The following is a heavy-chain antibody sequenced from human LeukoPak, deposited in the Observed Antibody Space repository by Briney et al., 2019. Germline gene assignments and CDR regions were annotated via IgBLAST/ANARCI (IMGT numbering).Heavy chain of an antibody. V-gene: IGHV3-30*18. CDR1: GFTFSSYG. CDR3: AKDSSHYYDSSGYAY. J-gene: IGHJ4*02. Sequence: GGSLRLSCAASGFTFSSYGMHWVRQAPGEGLEWVAVISYDGSNKYYADSVKGRFTISRDNSKNTLYLQMNSLRAEDTAVYYCAKDSSHYYDSSGYAYWGQGTLVTVSS. D-gene: IGHD3-22*01. CDR2: ISYDGSNK.